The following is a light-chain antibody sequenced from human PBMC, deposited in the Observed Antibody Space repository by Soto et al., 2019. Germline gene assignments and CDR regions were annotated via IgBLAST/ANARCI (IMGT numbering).Light chain of an antibody. CDR1: QSVSTK. J-gene: IGKJ3*01. Sequence: MVMTQSPATLSVSPGERATLPCRASQSVSTKLAWYQQKPGQAPRLLIYGASTRATGIPARFSGSGSGTDFTLTISSLQSEDFEVYYCQQYNNWPYTFGPGTRVDIK. CDR3: QQYNNWPYT. CDR2: GAS. V-gene: IGKV3D-15*01.